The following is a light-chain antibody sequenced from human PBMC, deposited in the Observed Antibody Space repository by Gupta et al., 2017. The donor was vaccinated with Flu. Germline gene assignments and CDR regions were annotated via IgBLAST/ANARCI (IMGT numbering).Light chain of an antibody. CDR2: DNN. V-gene: IGLV1-51*01. CDR3: ATWDTNLSVGV. J-gene: IGLJ3*02. Sequence: VSWYQQLPGTAPKLLIYDNNKRPSGIPDRFSGSKSSTSATLGIIGLQTGDEADYYCATWDTNLSVGVFGGGTKLTVL.